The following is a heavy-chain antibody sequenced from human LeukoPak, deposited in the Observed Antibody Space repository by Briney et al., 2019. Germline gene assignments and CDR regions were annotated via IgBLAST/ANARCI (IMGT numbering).Heavy chain of an antibody. Sequence: SETLSLTCTGSGGSIRSYYRSWIRQPPGKGLEWMGDISYSGSTNYNAALKRRRIISSDTSTNHSSLKLSTGPAADTAVYYCAGDTYYYDSSGYLRSLIYGMDVWGQETTVTVSS. V-gene: IGHV4-59*01. CDR1: GGSIRSYY. D-gene: IGHD3-22*01. CDR3: AGDTYYYDSSGYLRSLIYGMDV. CDR2: ISYSGST. J-gene: IGHJ6*02.